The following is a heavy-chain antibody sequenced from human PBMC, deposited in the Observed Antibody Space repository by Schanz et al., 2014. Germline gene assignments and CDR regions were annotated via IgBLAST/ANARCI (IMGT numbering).Heavy chain of an antibody. J-gene: IGHJ3*02. CDR1: GGTFSSST. CDR3: ARGLGDERWLDLNEAFDI. V-gene: IGHV1-69*08. CDR2: IIPILDKT. D-gene: IGHD6-19*01. Sequence: QVQLVQSGAEVKKPGSSVKVSCKASGGTFSSSTLTWVRQAPGQGLEWMGRIIPILDKTNYAQKFQGRVTMTADKSTSTVYMEVSGLRSEDTAVYYCARGLGDERWLDLNEAFDIWGQGTTVTVSS.